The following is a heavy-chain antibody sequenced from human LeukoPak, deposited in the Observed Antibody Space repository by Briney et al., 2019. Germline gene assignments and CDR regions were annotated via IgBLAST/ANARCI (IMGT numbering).Heavy chain of an antibody. CDR2: INHSGST. D-gene: IGHD3-22*01. V-gene: IGHV4-34*01. CDR3: ARGWSSGPADDAFDI. CDR1: GGSFSGYY. J-gene: IGHJ3*02. Sequence: SETLSLTCAAYGGSFSGYYWSWIRQPPGKGLEWIGEINHSGSTNYNPSLKSRVTISVDTSKNQFSLKLSSVTAADTAVYYCARGWSSGPADDAFDIWGQGTMVTVSS.